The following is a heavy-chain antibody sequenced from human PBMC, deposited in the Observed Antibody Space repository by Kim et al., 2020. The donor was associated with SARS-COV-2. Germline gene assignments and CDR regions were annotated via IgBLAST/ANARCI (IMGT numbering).Heavy chain of an antibody. V-gene: IGHV3-30*04. D-gene: IGHD6-19*01. J-gene: IGHJ4*02. CDR3: ARDGGTGWYYPGDY. CDR1: GFSFNNYP. CDR2: ISKDGSKK. Sequence: GGSLRLSCAASGFSFNNYPVHWVRQAPGKGLEWVAVISKDGSKKYYADSVKGRFTISRDNSKNTLFLQMNSLRVDDTAMYYCARDGGTGWYYPGDYWGQGTLVTVSS.